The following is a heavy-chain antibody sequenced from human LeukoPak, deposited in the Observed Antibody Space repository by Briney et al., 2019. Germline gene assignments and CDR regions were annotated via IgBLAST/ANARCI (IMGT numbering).Heavy chain of an antibody. J-gene: IGHJ6*02. V-gene: IGHV3-23*01. CDR3: TKAVSMLDYSYGMDV. D-gene: IGHD3-10*02. Sequence: AGGSLRLSCAASGFTFSSYAMSWVRQPPGKGLEWVSAISGSGGSTYYADSVKGRFTISRDKSKNTLYLQMNSLRAEDTAVYYCTKAVSMLDYSYGMDVWGQGTTVTVSS. CDR2: ISGSGGST. CDR1: GFTFSSYA.